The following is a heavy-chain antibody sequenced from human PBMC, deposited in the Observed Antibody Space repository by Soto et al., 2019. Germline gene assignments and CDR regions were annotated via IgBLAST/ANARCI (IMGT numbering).Heavy chain of an antibody. CDR2: ISSSSTI. J-gene: IGHJ4*02. V-gene: IGHV3-48*01. Sequence: GGSLRLSCAASGFTFSSYSMNWVRQAPGKGLEWVSYISSSSTIYYADSVKGRFTISRDNAKNSLYLQMNSLRAEDTAVYYCARGSPYYDFWSGYYIFDYWGQRTLVTVSS. CDR1: GFTFSSYS. CDR3: ARGSPYYDFWSGYYIFDY. D-gene: IGHD3-3*01.